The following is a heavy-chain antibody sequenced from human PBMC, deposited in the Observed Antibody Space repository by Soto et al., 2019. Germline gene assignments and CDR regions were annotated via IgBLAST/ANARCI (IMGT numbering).Heavy chain of an antibody. Sequence: ASVKVSCKASGYTFTSYDINWVRQATGQGLEWMGWMNPNSGNTGYAQKFQGRVTMTRNTSISTAYMELSSLRSEDTAVYYCARGPTLCSSTSCQTQNIDYSGQATLVSVSS. CDR1: GYTFTSYD. CDR2: MNPNSGNT. CDR3: ARGPTLCSSTSCQTQNIDY. D-gene: IGHD2-2*01. V-gene: IGHV1-8*01. J-gene: IGHJ4*02.